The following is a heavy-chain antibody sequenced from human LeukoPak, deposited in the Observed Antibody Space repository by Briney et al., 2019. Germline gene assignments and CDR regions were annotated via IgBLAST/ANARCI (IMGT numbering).Heavy chain of an antibody. J-gene: IGHJ4*02. CDR3: ARGSSGYYRRGVDY. Sequence: SETLSLTCAVSGGSFSGYYWTWIRQPPGKGLEWIGEINHSGSTNYNPSLKSRVTISVDTSKNQFSLKLSSVTAADTAVYYCARGSSGYYRRGVDYWGQGTLVTVSS. V-gene: IGHV4-34*01. CDR2: INHSGST. CDR1: GGSFSGYY. D-gene: IGHD3-22*01.